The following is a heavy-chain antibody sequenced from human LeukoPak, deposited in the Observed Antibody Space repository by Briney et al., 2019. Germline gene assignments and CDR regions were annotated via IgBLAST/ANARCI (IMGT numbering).Heavy chain of an antibody. CDR2: IYYSGST. CDR1: GGSFSGYY. J-gene: IGHJ4*02. Sequence: ASETLSLTCAVYGGSFSGYYWSWIRQPPGKGLEWIGYIYYSGSTNYNPSLKSRVTISVDTSKNQFSLKLSSVTAADTAVYYCAREDPNYYGSGSDYWGQGTLVTVSS. D-gene: IGHD3-10*01. CDR3: AREDPNYYGSGSDY. V-gene: IGHV4-59*01.